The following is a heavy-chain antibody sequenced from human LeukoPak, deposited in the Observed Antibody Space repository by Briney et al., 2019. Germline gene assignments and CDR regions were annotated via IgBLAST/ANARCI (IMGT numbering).Heavy chain of an antibody. CDR1: GFTFSSHG. D-gene: IGHD3/OR15-3a*01. Sequence: GGSLRLSCAASGFTFSSHGMHWVRQAPGKGLEWVTFIRSDGSSNYYGDSVKGRFTLSRDNFKNTLSLQMNSLRAEDRAVYYCVRDRDWGFDYWGQGTLVTVSS. J-gene: IGHJ4*02. CDR3: VRDRDWGFDY. V-gene: IGHV3-30*02. CDR2: IRSDGSSN.